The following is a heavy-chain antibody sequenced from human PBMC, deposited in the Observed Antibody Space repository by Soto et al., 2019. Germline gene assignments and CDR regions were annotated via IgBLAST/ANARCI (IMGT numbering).Heavy chain of an antibody. CDR3: ARDPTGGSSGYYLYYFDY. V-gene: IGHV3-23*01. Sequence: GGSLRLSCAASGFTFNNYAMSWVRQAPGKGLEWVSAISGSGGSTYFADSVKGRFTISRDNSKNTLYLQINSLRAEDTAVYYCARDPTGGSSGYYLYYFDYWGQGT. D-gene: IGHD3-22*01. J-gene: IGHJ4*02. CDR1: GFTFNNYA. CDR2: ISGSGGST.